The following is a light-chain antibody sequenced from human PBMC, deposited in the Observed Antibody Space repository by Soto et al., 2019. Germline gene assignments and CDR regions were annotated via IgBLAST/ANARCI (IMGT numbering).Light chain of an antibody. CDR2: EGS. J-gene: IGLJ1*01. CDR1: SSDVGSYNL. V-gene: IGLV2-23*03. CDR3: CSYAGSSTFLYV. Sequence: ALTQPASVSGSPGQSITISCTGTSSDVGSYNLVSWYQQHPGKAPKLMIYEGSKRPSGVSNRFSGSKSGNMASLTISGLQAEDEADYYCCSYAGSSTFLYVFGTGTKVTV.